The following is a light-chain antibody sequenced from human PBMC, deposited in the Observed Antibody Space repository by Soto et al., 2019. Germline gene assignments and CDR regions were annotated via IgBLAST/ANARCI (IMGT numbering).Light chain of an antibody. Sequence: EIVLTQSPATLSLSPGERATLSCRASQTISSYLGWYQQKPGQAPRLLIYYASNRAAGIPARFSGSGSGTDFTLTISSLEPEDFAVYYCQQRSKWPLTFGGGTKVEIK. CDR1: QTISSY. CDR3: QQRSKWPLT. CDR2: YAS. V-gene: IGKV3-11*01. J-gene: IGKJ4*01.